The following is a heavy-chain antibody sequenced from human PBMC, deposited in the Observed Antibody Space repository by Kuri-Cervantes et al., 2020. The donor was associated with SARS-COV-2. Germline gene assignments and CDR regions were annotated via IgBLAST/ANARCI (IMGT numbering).Heavy chain of an antibody. J-gene: IGHJ6*03. V-gene: IGHV4-59*12. CDR1: GGSISSYY. Sequence: WESLSLTCSVSGGSISSYYWSWIRQRPGKGRAWIGYIYYSGSTNDNPSLKSRVTISVDTSRNQFTLKLSSGTAAETAVYSCVREVVYSYGFGYDYYMDVWGKGAKVTVSS. D-gene: IGHD5-18*01. CDR2: IYYSGST. CDR3: VREVVYSYGFGYDYYMDV.